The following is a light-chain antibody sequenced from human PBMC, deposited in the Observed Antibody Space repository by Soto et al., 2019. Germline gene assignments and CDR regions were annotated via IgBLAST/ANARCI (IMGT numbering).Light chain of an antibody. Sequence: DIQMTQSPSSLSASVGDRVTITCRASQSISSYLNWYQQKPGKAPKLLIYAASSLQSWVPSRFSGSGSATDFTLTISSLQPEDFATYYCQQSYSTPPWTFGQGTKVEIK. V-gene: IGKV1-39*01. CDR3: QQSYSTPPWT. J-gene: IGKJ1*01. CDR1: QSISSY. CDR2: AAS.